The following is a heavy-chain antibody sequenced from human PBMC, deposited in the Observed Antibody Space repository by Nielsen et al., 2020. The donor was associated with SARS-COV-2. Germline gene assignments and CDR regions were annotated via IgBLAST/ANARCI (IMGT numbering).Heavy chain of an antibody. CDR2: ISSSSSTI. J-gene: IGHJ4*02. CDR3: ARRSSSWYGDY. Sequence: GGSLRLSCAASGFTFSSYSMNWVRQAPGKGLEWVSYISSSSSTIYYADSVKGRFTISRDNAKNSLYLQMNSLRAEDTAVYYCARRSSSWYGDYWGQGTLVTVSS. D-gene: IGHD6-13*01. CDR1: GFTFSSYS. V-gene: IGHV3-48*01.